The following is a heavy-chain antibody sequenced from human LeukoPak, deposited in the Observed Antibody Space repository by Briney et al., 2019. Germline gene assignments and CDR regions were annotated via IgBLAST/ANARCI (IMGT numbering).Heavy chain of an antibody. D-gene: IGHD2-15*01. V-gene: IGHV4-4*07. CDR2: IFTSGST. CDR3: ARDGNYLDY. CDR1: GGSISRYY. Sequence: SETLSLTCTVSGGSISRYYWSWIRQPAGKGLEWILRIFTSGSTNYNPSLKSRVTISVDKSKHPFSLKLSSVTAADTAVYYCARDGNYLDYWGQGTLVTVSS. J-gene: IGHJ4*02.